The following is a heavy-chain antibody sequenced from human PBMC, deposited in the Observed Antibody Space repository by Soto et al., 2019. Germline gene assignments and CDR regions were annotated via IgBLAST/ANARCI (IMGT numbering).Heavy chain of an antibody. V-gene: IGHV1-3*01. Sequence: ASVKVSCKASGYTFTSYAMHWVRQAPGQRIEWMGWINAGNSNTKYSQKFQGRVTITKDTSASTAYMELSSLRSEDTAVYYCARDHYYGSGLDPWGQGTLVTVSS. D-gene: IGHD3-10*01. J-gene: IGHJ5*02. CDR3: ARDHYYGSGLDP. CDR2: INAGNSNT. CDR1: GYTFTSYA.